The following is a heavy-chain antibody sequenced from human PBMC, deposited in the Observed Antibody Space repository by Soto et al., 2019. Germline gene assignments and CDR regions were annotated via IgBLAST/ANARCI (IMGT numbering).Heavy chain of an antibody. D-gene: IGHD3-3*01. CDR1: GFTFSSYG. V-gene: IGHV3-33*03. Sequence: GSLRLSCAASGFTFSSYGMRWVRQAPGKGLEWVAVIWYDGSNKYYADSVKGRFTISRDNAKNTLYLQIDSLKDEDTAVYYCAKALSEWQESGMDVWGRGTTVTVSS. J-gene: IGHJ6*02. CDR3: AKALSEWQESGMDV. CDR2: IWYDGSNK.